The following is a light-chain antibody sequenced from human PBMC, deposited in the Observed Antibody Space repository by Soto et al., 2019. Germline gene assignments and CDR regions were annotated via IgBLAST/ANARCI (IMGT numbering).Light chain of an antibody. V-gene: IGKV3-20*01. CDR1: QSVTSNY. CDR3: QQYCKWPRT. J-gene: IGKJ4*01. CDR2: GVS. Sequence: ELVMTQSPVTLSVSPGEGATLSCRASQSVTSNYLAWYQQKPGQAPRLLIYGVSSRATGIPDRFSGSGSGTDFTLTISRLEPEDFGVYYCQQYCKWPRTFGGGTKVEIK.